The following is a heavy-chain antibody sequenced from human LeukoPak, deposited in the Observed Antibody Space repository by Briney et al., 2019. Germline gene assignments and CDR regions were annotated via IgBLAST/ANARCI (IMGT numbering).Heavy chain of an antibody. Sequence: GGSLRLSCAASGFTFRSYAMSWVRQAPGKGLEWVLAISGSGTSTYYADSVKGRFTISRDNSKNTLYLQMNSPRAEDTAVYYCEGTYYYDSSDDYWGQGTLVTVSS. CDR3: EGTYYYDSSDDY. D-gene: IGHD3-22*01. J-gene: IGHJ4*02. CDR1: GFTFRSYA. CDR2: ISGSGTST. V-gene: IGHV3-23*01.